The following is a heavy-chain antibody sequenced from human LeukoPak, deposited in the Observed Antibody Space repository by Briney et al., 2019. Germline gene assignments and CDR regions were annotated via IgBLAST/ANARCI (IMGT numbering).Heavy chain of an antibody. CDR3: ARDPERGDGYNYDY. V-gene: IGHV3-11*01. J-gene: IGHJ4*02. D-gene: IGHD5-24*01. Sequence: SGGSLRLSCAASGLTLSDHHMSWIRQAPGKGLECVSYISSGGGFTSYAESVKGRFTISRDTSKNSLYLQMNSLRAEDTAVYYCARDPERGDGYNYDYWGQGTLVTVSS. CDR2: ISSGGGFT. CDR1: GLTLSDHH.